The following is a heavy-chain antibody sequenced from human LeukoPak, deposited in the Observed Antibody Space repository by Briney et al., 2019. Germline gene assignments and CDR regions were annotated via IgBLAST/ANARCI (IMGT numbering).Heavy chain of an antibody. CDR2: ISVSGGST. D-gene: IGHD3-16*01. Sequence: PGGSLRLSCLASGFTFSSYVMNWVRQTPGKGLEWVSSISVSGGSTFYADSVKGRFTISRDNSKNTLYLQLNGLRVEDTAVYYCARDLAWGAFDYWGQGTLVTVSS. CDR1: GFTFSSYV. CDR3: ARDLAWGAFDY. V-gene: IGHV3-23*01. J-gene: IGHJ4*02.